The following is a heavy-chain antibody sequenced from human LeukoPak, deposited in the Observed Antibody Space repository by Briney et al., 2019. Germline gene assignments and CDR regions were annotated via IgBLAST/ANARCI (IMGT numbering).Heavy chain of an antibody. D-gene: IGHD2-8*01. V-gene: IGHV1-2*04. CDR1: GYTFTGYY. CDR3: ARGEYCTNGVCSSGYYGMDV. CDR2: INPNSGGT. J-gene: IGHJ6*02. Sequence: ASVKVSCKASGYTFTGYYMHWVRQAPGQGLEWMGWINPNSGGTNYAQKFQGWVTMTRDTSISTAYMELSRLRSDDTAVYYCARGEYCTNGVCSSGYYGMDVWGQGTTVTVS.